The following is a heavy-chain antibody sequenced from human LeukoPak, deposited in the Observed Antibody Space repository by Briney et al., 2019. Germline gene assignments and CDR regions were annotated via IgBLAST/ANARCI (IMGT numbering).Heavy chain of an antibody. J-gene: IGHJ4*02. CDR2: ISPNSDGT. CDR1: GYTFTGYY. V-gene: IGHV1-2*02. CDR3: ASILKWFVYDY. D-gene: IGHD3-10*01. Sequence: ASVKVSCKASGYTFTGYYMHWVRQAPGQGLEWMGWISPNSDGTNYAQKFQGRVTMTRDTSISTAYMELSRLRSDDTAVYYCASILKWFVYDYWGQGTLVTVSS.